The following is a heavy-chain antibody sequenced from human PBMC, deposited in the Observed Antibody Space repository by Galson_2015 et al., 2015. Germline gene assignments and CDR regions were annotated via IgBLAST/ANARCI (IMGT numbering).Heavy chain of an antibody. J-gene: IGHJ4*02. CDR2: INWNGGCT. D-gene: IGHD2-8*02. CDR1: GFTFDDYG. V-gene: IGHV3-20*04. CDR3: AREYCTGGECYRSFDY. Sequence: SLRLSCAASGFTFDDYGMSWVRQAPGKGLEWVSGINWNGGCTGYADSVKGRFTISRDNAKNSLYLQMNSLRAEDTALYYCAREYCTGGECYRSFDYWGQGTLVTVSS.